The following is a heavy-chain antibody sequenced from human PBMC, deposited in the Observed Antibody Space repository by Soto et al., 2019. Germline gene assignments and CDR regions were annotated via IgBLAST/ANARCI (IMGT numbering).Heavy chain of an antibody. CDR1: RFTFSTAW. J-gene: IGHJ4*02. D-gene: IGHD6-19*01. V-gene: IGHV3-15*07. CDR3: TADLPSVTGPSDY. CDR2: IRSKIDGGTT. Sequence: PGGSLRLSCAASRFTFSTAWMNWVRQAPGQGLEWVGRIRSKIDGGTTDYTAPVKGRFTISRDDSKDTVYLQMDSLKTDDTAVHYCTADLPSVTGPSDYWGQGTLVTVSS.